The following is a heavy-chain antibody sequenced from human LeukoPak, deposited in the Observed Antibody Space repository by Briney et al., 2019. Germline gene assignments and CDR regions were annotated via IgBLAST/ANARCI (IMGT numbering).Heavy chain of an antibody. CDR2: IKQDGSEK. Sequence: PGGSLRLSCAASGFTFSSYWMSWVRQAPGKGLEWVANIKQDGSEKYYVDSVKGRFTISRDNAKNSLYLQMNSLRAEDTAVYYCARSGRWELLGPSDYWGQGTLVTVSS. CDR3: ARSGRWELLGPSDY. J-gene: IGHJ4*02. D-gene: IGHD1-26*01. V-gene: IGHV3-7*01. CDR1: GFTFSSYW.